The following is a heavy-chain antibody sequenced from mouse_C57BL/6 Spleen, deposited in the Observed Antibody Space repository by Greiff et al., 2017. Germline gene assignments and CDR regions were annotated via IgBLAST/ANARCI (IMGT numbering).Heavy chain of an antibody. CDR3: TRDRITTVVAPYAMDY. D-gene: IGHD1-1*01. J-gene: IGHJ4*01. V-gene: IGHV5-9-1*02. Sequence: EVKLMESGEGLVKLGGSLKLSCAASGFTFSSYAMSWVRQTPEKRLEWVAYISSGGDYIYYADTVKGRFTISRDNARNTLYLQMRSLKSEDTAMYYCTRDRITTVVAPYAMDYWGQGTSGTVSS. CDR2: ISSGGDYI. CDR1: GFTFSSYA.